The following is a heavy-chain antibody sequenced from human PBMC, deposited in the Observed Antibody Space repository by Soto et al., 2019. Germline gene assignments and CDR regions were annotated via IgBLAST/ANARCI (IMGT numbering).Heavy chain of an antibody. V-gene: IGHV4-61*01. CDR2: TFVTGAT. CDR1: GEALGSGQSY. CDR3: ARGRSDSAGSSFGRRMDV. J-gene: IGHJ6*02. Sequence: QVQLQESGPGLVKSSETLSLICFVSGEALGSGQSYWNGIRQAPGKGLEWIGQTFVTGATKYSDSLKKRVTMSVDTSKSQISRSLASVTAADSATYFCARGRSDSAGSSFGRRMDVWGQGTTVTVSS. D-gene: IGHD3-10*01.